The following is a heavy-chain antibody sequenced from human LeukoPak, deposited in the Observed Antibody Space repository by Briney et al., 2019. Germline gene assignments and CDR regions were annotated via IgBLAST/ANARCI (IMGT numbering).Heavy chain of an antibody. CDR1: GYTFTGYY. J-gene: IGHJ4*02. CDR2: INPNSGGT. CDR3: ASTSCSSTSCYYFDY. D-gene: IGHD2-2*01. V-gene: IGHV1-2*04. Sequence: ASVKVSCKASGYTFTGYYMHWVRQAPGQGLEWMGWINPNSGGTNYAQKFQGWVTMTRDTSTSTVYMELSSLRSEDTAVYYCASTSCSSTSCYYFDYWGQGTLVTVSS.